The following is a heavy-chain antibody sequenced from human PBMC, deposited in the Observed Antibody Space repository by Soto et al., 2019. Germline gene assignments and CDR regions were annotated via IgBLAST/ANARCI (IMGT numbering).Heavy chain of an antibody. D-gene: IGHD6-19*01. CDR3: ARSGSGSGWL. V-gene: IGHV4-61*01. CDR2: IYYSGST. CDR1: GGSVSSGRFY. Sequence: QVQLQESGPGLVKPSETLSLTCTVSGGSVSSGRFYWSWIRQRPGKGLEWIGYIYYSGSTKYNSSLRSRVTISVDTSKNQFSLKLISVTAADTAVYYCARSGSGSGWLGGQGTLVTVSS. J-gene: IGHJ4*02.